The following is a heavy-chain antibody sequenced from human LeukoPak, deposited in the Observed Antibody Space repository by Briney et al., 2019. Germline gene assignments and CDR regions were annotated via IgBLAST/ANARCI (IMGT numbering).Heavy chain of an antibody. CDR3: ARTDYGDYLDY. Sequence: SETLSLTCAVYGGSFSGYYWSRIRQPPGKGLEWIGEINHSGSTNYNPSLKSRVTISVDTSKNQFSLKLSSVTAADTAVYYCARTDYGDYLDYWGQGTLVTVSS. CDR2: INHSGST. CDR1: GGSFSGYY. J-gene: IGHJ4*02. D-gene: IGHD4-17*01. V-gene: IGHV4-34*01.